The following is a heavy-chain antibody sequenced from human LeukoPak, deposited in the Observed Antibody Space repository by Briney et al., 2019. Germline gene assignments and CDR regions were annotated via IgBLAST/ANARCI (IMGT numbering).Heavy chain of an antibody. CDR2: ISGSGGST. Sequence: PGGSLRLSCAASGFTFSSYAMSWVRQAPGKGLEWVSAISGSGGSTYYADSVKGRFTISRDNSKNTLYLQVNSLRAEDTAVYYCAKGDSSGWATPIFDYWGQGTLVTVSS. CDR1: GFTFSSYA. J-gene: IGHJ4*02. V-gene: IGHV3-23*01. D-gene: IGHD6-19*01. CDR3: AKGDSSGWATPIFDY.